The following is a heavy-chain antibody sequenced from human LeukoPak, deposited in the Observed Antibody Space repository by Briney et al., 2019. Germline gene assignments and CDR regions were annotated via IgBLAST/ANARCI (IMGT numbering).Heavy chain of an antibody. CDR1: GGSFTNYY. CDR3: ARELYGSGLGPLWY. J-gene: IGHJ4*02. V-gene: IGHV4-4*07. Sequence: SETLSLTCTVSGGSFTNYYWSWIRQPAGKGLEWIGRIHTSGSTDYNPSLKSRVTMSVDMSKNQFSLKLTSVTAADTAVYYCARELYGSGLGPLWYWGQGTLVTVSS. D-gene: IGHD6-19*01. CDR2: IHTSGST.